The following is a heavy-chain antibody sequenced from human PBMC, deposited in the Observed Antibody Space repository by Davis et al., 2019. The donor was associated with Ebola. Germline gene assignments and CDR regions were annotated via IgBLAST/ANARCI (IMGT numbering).Heavy chain of an antibody. J-gene: IGHJ4*02. Sequence: GESLKISCAASGFTFSSYAITWVRQAPGKGLQWVSTISGSAGRTYYADSVNGRFTISRDSAKNMLYLQMNSLRAEDTAVYYCGRYSWGQGTLVTVSS. V-gene: IGHV3-23*01. D-gene: IGHD1-14*01. CDR3: GRYS. CDR2: ISGSAGRT. CDR1: GFTFSSYA.